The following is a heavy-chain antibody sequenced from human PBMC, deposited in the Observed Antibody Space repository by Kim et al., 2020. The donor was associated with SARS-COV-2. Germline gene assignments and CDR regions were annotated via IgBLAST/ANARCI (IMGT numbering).Heavy chain of an antibody. CDR1: GFTFSSYS. CDR3: ARDLVDQRDYYYYGMDV. J-gene: IGHJ6*02. Sequence: GGSLRLSCAASGFTFSSYSMNWVRQAPGKGLEWVSSISSSSSYIYYADSVKGRFTISRDNAKNSLYLQMNSLRAEDTAVYYCARDLVDQRDYYYYGMDVWGQGTTVTVSS. V-gene: IGHV3-21*01. D-gene: IGHD1-1*01. CDR2: ISSSSSYI.